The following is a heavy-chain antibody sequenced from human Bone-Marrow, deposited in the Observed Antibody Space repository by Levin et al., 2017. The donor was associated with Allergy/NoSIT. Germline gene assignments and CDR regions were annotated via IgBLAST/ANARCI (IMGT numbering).Heavy chain of an antibody. Sequence: PGGSLRLACAASGFTFSSYAMSWVRQAPGKGLEWVSAISGSGGSTYYADSVKGRFTISRDNSKNTLYLQMNSLRAEDTAVYYCATTQWLVGEGYWGQGTLVTVSS. CDR3: ATTQWLVGEGY. CDR1: GFTFSSYA. D-gene: IGHD6-19*01. J-gene: IGHJ4*02. CDR2: ISGSGGST. V-gene: IGHV3-23*01.